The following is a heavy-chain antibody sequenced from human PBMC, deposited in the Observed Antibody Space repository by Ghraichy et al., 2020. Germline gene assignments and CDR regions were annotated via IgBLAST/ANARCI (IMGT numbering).Heavy chain of an antibody. J-gene: IGHJ3*02. V-gene: IGHV3-11*01. CDR2: ISSSGSTI. CDR1: GFTFSDYY. D-gene: IGHD1-26*01. CDR3: ARESLWELQLVPDAFDI. Sequence: GGSLRLSCAASGFTFSDYYMSWIRQAPGKGLEWVSYISSSGSTIYYADSVKGRFTISRDNAKNSLYLQMNSLRAEDTAVYYCARESLWELQLVPDAFDIWCQGTMVTVSS.